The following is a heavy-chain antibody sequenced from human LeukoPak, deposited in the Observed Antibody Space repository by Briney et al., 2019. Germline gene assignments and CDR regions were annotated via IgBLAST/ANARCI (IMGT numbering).Heavy chain of an antibody. CDR3: ASNYGGNPEFIDY. CDR2: ISGSGGST. V-gene: IGHV3-23*01. D-gene: IGHD4-23*01. CDR1: GFTFSSYA. J-gene: IGHJ4*02. Sequence: PGGSLRLSCAASGFTFSSYAMSWVRQAPGKWLEWVSAISGSGGSTYYADSVKGRFTISRDNSKNTLYLQMNSLRAEDTAVYYCASNYGGNPEFIDYWGQGTLVTVSS.